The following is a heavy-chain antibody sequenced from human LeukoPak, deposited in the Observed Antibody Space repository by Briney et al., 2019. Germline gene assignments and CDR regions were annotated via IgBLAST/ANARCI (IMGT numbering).Heavy chain of an antibody. CDR3: AKEGEDIVVVVAAYYFDY. D-gene: IGHD2-15*01. Sequence: GGSLRLSCAASGFTFSSYAMSWVRQAPGKGLEWVSAISGSGGSTYYADSVKGRFTISRDNSKNTLYLQMNSLRAEDTAVYYCAKEGEDIVVVVAAYYFDYWGQGTLVTDSS. V-gene: IGHV3-23*01. CDR2: ISGSGGST. J-gene: IGHJ4*02. CDR1: GFTFSSYA.